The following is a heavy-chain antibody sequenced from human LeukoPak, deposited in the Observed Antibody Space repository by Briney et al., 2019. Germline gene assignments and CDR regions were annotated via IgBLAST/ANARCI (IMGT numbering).Heavy chain of an antibody. CDR1: GYTFTGYY. J-gene: IGHJ4*02. Sequence: GASVKVSCKASGYTFTGYYMHWVRQAPGQGLEWMGWINPNSGGTNYAQKFQGRVTMTRDTSISTAYMELSRLRSDDTAVYYCARTPYYYGSGSLALPDYWGQGTLVTVSS. CDR3: ARTPYYYGSGSLALPDY. CDR2: INPNSGGT. D-gene: IGHD3-10*01. V-gene: IGHV1-2*02.